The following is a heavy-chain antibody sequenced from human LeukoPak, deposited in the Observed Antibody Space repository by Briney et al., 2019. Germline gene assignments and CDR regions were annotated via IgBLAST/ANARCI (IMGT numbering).Heavy chain of an antibody. Sequence: GGSLRLSCAASGFTFSSYAMSWVRQAPGKGLEWVSAISGSGGSTYYADSVKGRFTISRDNSKNTPYLQMNSLRAEDTAVYYCAKKKGPSGDGDPIDYWGQGTLVTVSS. J-gene: IGHJ4*02. CDR1: GFTFSSYA. D-gene: IGHD4-17*01. CDR2: ISGSGGST. V-gene: IGHV3-23*01. CDR3: AKKKGPSGDGDPIDY.